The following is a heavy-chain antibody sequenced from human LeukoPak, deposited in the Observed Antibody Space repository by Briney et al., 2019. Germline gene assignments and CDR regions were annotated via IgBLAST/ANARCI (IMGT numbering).Heavy chain of an antibody. CDR1: GFTFSSYW. V-gene: IGHV3-7*01. CDR2: IKQDGSEK. CDR3: ARYPIDYYYYYYMDV. J-gene: IGHJ6*03. Sequence: GGSLRLSCAASGFTFSSYWMSWVRQAPGKGLEWVANIKQDGSEKYYVDSVKGRFTISRDNAKNSLYLQMNSLRAEDTAVYYCARYPIDYYYYYYMDVWGKGTTVTVSS.